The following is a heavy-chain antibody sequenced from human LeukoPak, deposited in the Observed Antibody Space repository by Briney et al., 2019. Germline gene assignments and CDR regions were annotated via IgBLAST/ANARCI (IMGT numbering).Heavy chain of an antibody. CDR3: TTNHATIFGVVTLDAFDI. V-gene: IGHV3-15*01. Sequence: GGSLRLSCAASGFTFSNAWMSWVRQAPGKGLEWVGRIKSKTDGGTTDYAAPVKGRFTISRDDSKNTLYLQMNSLKTEDTAVYYCTTNHATIFGVVTLDAFDIWGQGTMVTVSS. CDR2: IKSKTDGGTT. CDR1: GFTFSNAW. J-gene: IGHJ3*02. D-gene: IGHD3-3*01.